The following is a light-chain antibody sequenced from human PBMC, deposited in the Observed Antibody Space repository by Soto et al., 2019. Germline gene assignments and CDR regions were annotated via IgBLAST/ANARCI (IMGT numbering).Light chain of an antibody. J-gene: IGKJ2*01. CDR2: GAS. Sequence: EIVMTQSPVTLSVSPGGRATLSCRSSQSVSSKLAWYQQKPGQAPRLLIYGASTRATGIPARLSGSGSGTEFTLKISSLQSEHFAVYYCQQYKNWPQTFGEGTKLEIK. V-gene: IGKV3-15*01. CDR1: QSVSSK. CDR3: QQYKNWPQT.